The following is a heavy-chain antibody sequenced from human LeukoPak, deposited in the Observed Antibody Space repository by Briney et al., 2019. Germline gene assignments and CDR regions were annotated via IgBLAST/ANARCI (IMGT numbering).Heavy chain of an antibody. CDR2: IWYDGSNK. J-gene: IGHJ4*02. CDR3: AKISITMVRGVIKDVYFDY. V-gene: IGHV3-33*06. D-gene: IGHD3-10*01. Sequence: PGGSLRLSCAASGFTFSNYGMHWVRQAPGKGLEWVAVIWYDGSNKYYADSVKGRFTISRDNSKNTLYLQMNSLRAEDTAVYYCAKISITMVRGVIKDVYFDYWGQGTLVTVSS. CDR1: GFTFSNYG.